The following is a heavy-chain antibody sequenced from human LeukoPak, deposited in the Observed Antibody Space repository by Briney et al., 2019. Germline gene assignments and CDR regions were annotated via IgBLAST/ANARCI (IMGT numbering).Heavy chain of an antibody. CDR2: ISYDGSNK. Sequence: GGSLRLSCAASGSTFSSYGMHWVRQAPGKGLEWVAVISYDGSNKYYADSVKGRFTISRDNSKNTLYLQMNSLRAEETAVYYCAKESGTYYYDSSDYLPAGGFDYWGQGTLVTVSS. CDR3: AKESGTYYYDSSDYLPAGGFDY. D-gene: IGHD3-22*01. V-gene: IGHV3-30*18. J-gene: IGHJ4*02. CDR1: GSTFSSYG.